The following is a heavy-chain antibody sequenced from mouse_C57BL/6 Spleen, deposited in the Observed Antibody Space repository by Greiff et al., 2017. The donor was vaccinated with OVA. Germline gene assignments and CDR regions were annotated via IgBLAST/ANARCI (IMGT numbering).Heavy chain of an antibody. Sequence: EVKVVESGGGLVQPGGSLKLSCAASGFTFSDYGMAWVRQAPRQGPEWVAFISNLAYSIYYADTVTGRFTISRENAKNTLYLEMSSLRSEDTAMYYCARHGGSSYGIDYWGQGTTLTVSS. CDR3: ARHGGSSYGIDY. CDR1: GFTFSDYG. V-gene: IGHV5-15*01. CDR2: ISNLAYSI. J-gene: IGHJ2*01. D-gene: IGHD1-1*01.